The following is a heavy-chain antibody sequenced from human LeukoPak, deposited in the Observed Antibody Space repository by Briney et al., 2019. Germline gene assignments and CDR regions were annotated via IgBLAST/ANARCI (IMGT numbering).Heavy chain of an antibody. CDR3: ARTSGSYLGGDFDY. D-gene: IGHD1-26*01. J-gene: IGHJ4*02. V-gene: IGHV4-39*01. CDR1: GGSISSSSYY. CDR2: IYYSGST. Sequence: PSETLSLTCTVSGGSISSSSYYWGWIRQPPGKGLEWIGSIYYSGSTYYNPSLKSRVTISVDTSKNQFSLKLSSVTAADTAVYYCARTSGSYLGGDFDYWGQGTLVTVSS.